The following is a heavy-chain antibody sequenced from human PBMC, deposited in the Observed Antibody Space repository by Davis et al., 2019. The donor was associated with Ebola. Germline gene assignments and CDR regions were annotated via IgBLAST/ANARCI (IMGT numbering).Heavy chain of an antibody. CDR2: IYAGDSDT. V-gene: IGHV5-51*01. Sequence: GESLKISCKGSGYSFNTYWIAWVRQTPAKGLEWMGIIYAGDSDTRYSPSFQGQVTISADKSISTAYLQWSSLKASDTAMYYCARGGELRRVDWFDPWGQGTLVTVSS. CDR3: ARGGELRRVDWFDP. CDR1: GYSFNTYW. D-gene: IGHD1-26*01. J-gene: IGHJ5*02.